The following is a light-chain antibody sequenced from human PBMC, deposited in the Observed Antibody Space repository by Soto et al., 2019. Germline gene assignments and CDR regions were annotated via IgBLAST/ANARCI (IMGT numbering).Light chain of an antibody. CDR2: WAS. CDR1: QXILHSSNNKNY. CDR3: QQYYSTPWT. V-gene: IGKV4-1*01. J-gene: IGKJ1*01. Sequence: DIVMTQSPDSLALSLGERAPINXXSSQXILHSSNNKNYLAWYQQKPGQPPKXXIYWASTRESGVPDRFSGSGSGTDFTLTISSLQAEDVAVYYCQQYYSTPWTFGQGTKVDIK.